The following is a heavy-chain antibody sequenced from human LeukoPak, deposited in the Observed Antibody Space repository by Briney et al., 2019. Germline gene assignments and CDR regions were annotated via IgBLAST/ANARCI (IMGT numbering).Heavy chain of an antibody. CDR2: IYSGGST. J-gene: IGHJ4*02. D-gene: IGHD5-24*01. CDR3: ARVTVEMATLDY. Sequence: PGGSLRLSCAASGFTFSSYSMNWVRQAPGKGLEWVSVIYSGGSTYYADSVKGRFTISRDNSKNTLYLQMNSLRAEDTAVYYCARVTVEMATLDYWGQGTLVTVSS. V-gene: IGHV3-53*01. CDR1: GFTFSSYS.